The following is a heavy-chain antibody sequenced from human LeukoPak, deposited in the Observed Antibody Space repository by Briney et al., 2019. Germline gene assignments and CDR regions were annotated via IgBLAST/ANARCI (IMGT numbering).Heavy chain of an antibody. CDR3: AKDGGYCSSTSCYEYYYYYMDV. CDR1: GFTFSSYG. J-gene: IGHJ6*03. CDR2: IRYDGSNK. V-gene: IGHV3-30*02. D-gene: IGHD2-2*01. Sequence: GGSLRLSCAASGFTFSSYGMHWVRQAPGKGLEWVAFIRYDGSNKYYADSVKGRFTISRDNSKNTLYLQMNSLRAEDTAVYYCAKDGGYCSSTSCYEYYYYYMDVWGKGTTVTVSS.